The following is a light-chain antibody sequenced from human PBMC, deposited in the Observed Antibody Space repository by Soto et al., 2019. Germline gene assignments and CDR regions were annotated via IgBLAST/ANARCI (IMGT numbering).Light chain of an antibody. Sequence: QSVLTQPPSVSAALGQTVTISCSGSSSNIGNNDVSWYQQLPGKAPKLLIYENNKPPSGIPDRFSGSKSGTSATLGITGLQTGDEADYYCATWDSSLSAGVFGGGTKVTVL. V-gene: IGLV1-51*01. CDR3: ATWDSSLSAGV. CDR1: SSNIGNND. J-gene: IGLJ3*02. CDR2: ENN.